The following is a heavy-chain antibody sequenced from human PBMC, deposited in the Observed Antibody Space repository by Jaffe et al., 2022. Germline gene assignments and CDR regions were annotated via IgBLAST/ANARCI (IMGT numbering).Heavy chain of an antibody. CDR1: GGSISSGSYY. D-gene: IGHD3-10*01. CDR2: IYTSGST. V-gene: IGHV4-61*02. J-gene: IGHJ5*02. CDR3: ARETLLWFGELLEHQNWFDP. Sequence: QVQLQESGPGLVKPSQTLSLTCTVSGGSISSGSYYWSWIRQPAGKGLEWIGRIYTSGSTNYNPSLKSRVTISVDTSKNQFSLKLSSVTAADTAVYYCARETLLWFGELLEHQNWFDPWGQGTLVTVSS.